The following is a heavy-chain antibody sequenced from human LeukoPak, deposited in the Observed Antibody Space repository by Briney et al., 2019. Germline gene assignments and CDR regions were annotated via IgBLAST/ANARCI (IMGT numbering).Heavy chain of an antibody. V-gene: IGHV4-4*07. CDR3: ARDLRSYYYDSSGYSYYFDY. CDR2: IYTSGST. CDR1: GGSISSYY. D-gene: IGHD3-22*01. Sequence: SETLSLTCTVSGGSISSYYWSWIRQPAGKGLEWIGRIYTSGSTNYNPSLKSRVTMSVDTSKYQFSLKLSSVTAADTAVYYCARDLRSYYYDSSGYSYYFDYWGQGTLVTVSS. J-gene: IGHJ4*02.